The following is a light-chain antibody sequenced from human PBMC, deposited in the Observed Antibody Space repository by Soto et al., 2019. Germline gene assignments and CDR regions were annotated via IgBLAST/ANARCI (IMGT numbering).Light chain of an antibody. J-gene: IGKJ5*01. V-gene: IGKV3-11*01. CDR2: VAS. Sequence: TPSPDTLSLSHGKIATLYSRASQTVTGSYLAWYQQKPGQAPRLLIYVASYRATGIPARFSGSGSGTEFTLTISSLQSEDFAVYYCQQRSKWTITLAQGTRLEI. CDR3: QQRSKWTIT. CDR1: QTVTGSY.